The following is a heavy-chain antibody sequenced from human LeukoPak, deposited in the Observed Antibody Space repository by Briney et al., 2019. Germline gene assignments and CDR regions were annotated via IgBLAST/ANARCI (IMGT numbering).Heavy chain of an antibody. Sequence: GGSLRLSCAASGLTVSSTYMSWVRQAPGKGLEWVSLIYSRGSTYYADSVKGRFTISRDNSKNTLFLQMNSLTAEDTAMYYCTRTFLSGDGYKVGYFDYWGQGTLVTVSS. CDR3: TRTFLSGDGYKVGYFDY. D-gene: IGHD5-24*01. CDR2: IYSRGST. CDR1: GLTVSSTY. V-gene: IGHV3-53*01. J-gene: IGHJ4*02.